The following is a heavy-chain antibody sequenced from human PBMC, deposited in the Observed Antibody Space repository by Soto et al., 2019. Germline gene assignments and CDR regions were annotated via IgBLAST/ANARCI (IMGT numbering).Heavy chain of an antibody. V-gene: IGHV4-59*01. CDR1: GGSISSYY. D-gene: IGHD5-12*01. CDR2: IYYSGST. J-gene: IGHJ4*02. Sequence: SETLSLTCTVSGGSISSYYWSWIRQPPGKGLGWIGCIYYSGSTNYNPSLKSRVTISVDTSKNQFSLNLRSVTAADTAVYYCARGRWLQLIYFDYWGQGTLVTVSS. CDR3: ARGRWLQLIYFDY.